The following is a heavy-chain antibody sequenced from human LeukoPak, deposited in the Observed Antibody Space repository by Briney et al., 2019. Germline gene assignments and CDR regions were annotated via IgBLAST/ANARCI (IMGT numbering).Heavy chain of an antibody. CDR2: ISAYNGNT. Sequence: ASVKVSCKASGYTFTSYGISWVRQAPGQGLEWMGWISAYNGNTNYAQKLQGRVTMTTDTSTSTAYMGLRSLRSDDTAVYYCARGEGYDILTGYRPFDYWGQGTLVTVSS. CDR1: GYTFTSYG. V-gene: IGHV1-18*01. CDR3: ARGEGYDILTGYRPFDY. J-gene: IGHJ4*02. D-gene: IGHD3-9*01.